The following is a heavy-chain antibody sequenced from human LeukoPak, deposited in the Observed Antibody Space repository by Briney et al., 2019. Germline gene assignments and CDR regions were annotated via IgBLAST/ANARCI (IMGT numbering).Heavy chain of an antibody. D-gene: IGHD2-21*01. V-gene: IGHV4-34*01. CDR1: GGSFSGYY. Sequence: PSETLSLTCAVYGGSFSGYYWSWIRQPPGKGLEWIGEINHSGSTNYNPCLKSRVTISVDTSKNQFSLKLSSVTAADTAVYYCARAVDWDAFDIWGQGTMVTVSS. J-gene: IGHJ3*02. CDR2: INHSGST. CDR3: ARAVDWDAFDI.